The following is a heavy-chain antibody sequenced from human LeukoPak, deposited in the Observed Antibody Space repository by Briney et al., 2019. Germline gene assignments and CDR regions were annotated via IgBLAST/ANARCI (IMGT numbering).Heavy chain of an antibody. J-gene: IGHJ4*02. Sequence: GGSLRLSCAASAVTFSSYEMNWVRRAPGQGLEGFSGISSSGGPIYYADSVKGRFTISRDNAKNSLYLQMNSLRAEDTAVYYCARGMTGSYFGYFDYWGQGTLVTVSS. CDR3: ARGMTGSYFGYFDY. V-gene: IGHV3-48*03. D-gene: IGHD1-26*01. CDR2: ISSSGGPI. CDR1: AVTFSSYE.